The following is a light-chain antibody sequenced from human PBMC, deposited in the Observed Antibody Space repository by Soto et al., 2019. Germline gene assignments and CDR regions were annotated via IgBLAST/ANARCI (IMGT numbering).Light chain of an antibody. Sequence: QSVLTQPPSVSAAPGQKVTISCSGTSSNIGAEYDVHWYQQLPGTAPKRLIYGDNNRPSGVPDRFSGSKSGTSASLAITGLQPEDEADYYCQSYDSSLTTFVFGTGTKVTVL. CDR2: GDN. J-gene: IGLJ1*01. CDR3: QSYDSSLTTFV. V-gene: IGLV1-40*01. CDR1: SSNIGAEYD.